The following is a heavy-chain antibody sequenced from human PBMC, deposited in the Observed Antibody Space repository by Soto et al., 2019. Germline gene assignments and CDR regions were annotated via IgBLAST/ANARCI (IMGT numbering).Heavy chain of an antibody. J-gene: IGHJ6*02. CDR3: AKDDLRVLLWFGELEMEGYYYGMDV. D-gene: IGHD3-10*01. Sequence: PGGSLRLSCAASGFTFSSYAMSWVRQAPGKGLEWVSAISGSGGSTYYADSVKGRFTISRDNSKNTLYLQMNSLRAEDTAVYYCAKDDLRVLLWFGELEMEGYYYGMDVWGQGTTVTVSS. CDR1: GFTFSSYA. CDR2: ISGSGGST. V-gene: IGHV3-23*01.